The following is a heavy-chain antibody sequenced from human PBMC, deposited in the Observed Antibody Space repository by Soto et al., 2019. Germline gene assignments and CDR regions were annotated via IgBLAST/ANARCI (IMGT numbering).Heavy chain of an antibody. CDR2: IIPIFGTA. D-gene: IGHD6-6*01. CDR1: GGTFSSYA. J-gene: IGHJ4*02. Sequence: SVKVSCKASGGTFSSYAISWVRQAPGQGLEWMGGIIPIFGTANYAQKFQGRVTITADESTSTAYMELSSLRSEDTAVYYCAKGRIAAHPIDYWGQGTLVTVSS. CDR3: AKGRIAAHPIDY. V-gene: IGHV1-69*13.